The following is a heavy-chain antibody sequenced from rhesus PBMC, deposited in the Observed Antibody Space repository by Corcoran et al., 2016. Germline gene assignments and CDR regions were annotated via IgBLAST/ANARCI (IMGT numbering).Heavy chain of an antibody. CDR2: IYLNDSK. CDR3: ARGGRWLVVGGFDY. CDR1: GFSITTTAPG. V-gene: IGHV2-95*01. Sequence: QVTLKDSGPALVKPTQTLTLTCTFSGFSITTTAPGVGWIRPPPGTALEWLTSIYLNDSKYNSTTLNSELTMPRDTTKNQVVLTRTNMDPVDTATEYWARGGRWLVVGGFDYWGQGVLVTVSS. D-gene: IGHD6-37*01. J-gene: IGHJ4*01.